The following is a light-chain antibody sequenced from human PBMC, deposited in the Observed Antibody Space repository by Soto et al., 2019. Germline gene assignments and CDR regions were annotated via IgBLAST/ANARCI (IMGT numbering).Light chain of an antibody. CDR2: DAS. CDR1: QSVGYH. Sequence: EIVLTQSPATLSLSPGERPTLSCRASQSVGYHLAWYQQKPGQAPRLLIYDASNRATGIPARFSGSGSGTDFTLTITRLEPEDFAVYYCQQYGGSPITFGLGTRLEIK. J-gene: IGKJ5*01. CDR3: QQYGGSPIT. V-gene: IGKV3-11*01.